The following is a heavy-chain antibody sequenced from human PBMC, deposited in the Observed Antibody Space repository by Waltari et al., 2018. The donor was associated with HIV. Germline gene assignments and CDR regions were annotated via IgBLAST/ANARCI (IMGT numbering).Heavy chain of an antibody. D-gene: IGHD4-4*01. CDR3: AKGSNLNWYFDL. CDR1: GFTFSSYA. V-gene: IGHV3-23*04. CDR2: ISGSGGST. J-gene: IGHJ2*01. Sequence: EVQLVESGGGLVQPGGSLRLPCAASGFTFSSYAMSWVRPAPGKGLEWVSAISGSGGSTYYADSVKGRFTISRDNSKNTLYLQMNSLRAEDTAVYYCAKGSNLNWYFDLWGRGTLVTVSS.